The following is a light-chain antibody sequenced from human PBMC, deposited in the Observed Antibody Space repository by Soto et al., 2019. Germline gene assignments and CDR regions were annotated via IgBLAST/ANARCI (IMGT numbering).Light chain of an antibody. CDR3: HQCCDAEWT. CDR2: GDS. CDR1: RSVRSGC. Sequence: EIVLTQSPGTLSLSPGERATLSCRASRSVRSGCLAWYQQRPGQAPRLLFYGDSIRATGIPDRFSGSGSGTDFTLTISRLEPEDFAVYYCHQCCDAEWTVGQGTKVEVK. J-gene: IGKJ1*01. V-gene: IGKV3-20*01.